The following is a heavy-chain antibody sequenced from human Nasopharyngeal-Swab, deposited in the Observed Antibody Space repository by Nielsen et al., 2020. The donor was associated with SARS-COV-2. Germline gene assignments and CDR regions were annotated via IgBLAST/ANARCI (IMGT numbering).Heavy chain of an antibody. CDR2: INHAGTT. Sequence: ESLKISRGVHNGSFIGYYWTWIRQPPGKGLEWIGEINHAGTTNYTPSLKSRVTMSVDTSKNQFSLKVNSVTAADTAVYYCARRHRSCGGGACPIDYWGQGALVTVSS. J-gene: IGHJ4*02. V-gene: IGHV4-34*01. CDR1: NGSFIGYY. D-gene: IGHD2-21*02. CDR3: ARRHRSCGGGACPIDY.